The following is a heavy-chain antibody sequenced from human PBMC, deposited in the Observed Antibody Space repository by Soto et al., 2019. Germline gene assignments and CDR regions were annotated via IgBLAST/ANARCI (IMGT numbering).Heavy chain of an antibody. V-gene: IGHV3-23*01. CDR1: GFTFSSYA. J-gene: IGHJ5*02. D-gene: IGHD2-2*01. CDR2: ISGSGGST. CDR3: AKAAFCSSSTCYGLVGWFDP. Sequence: GGSLRLSCAASGFTFSSYAMNWVRQAPGKGLEWVSLISGSGGSTYYADSVKGRFTISRDNPKNTLYLQMDSLSAEDTAVYYCAKAAFCSSSTCYGLVGWFDPWGQGTLVTVSS.